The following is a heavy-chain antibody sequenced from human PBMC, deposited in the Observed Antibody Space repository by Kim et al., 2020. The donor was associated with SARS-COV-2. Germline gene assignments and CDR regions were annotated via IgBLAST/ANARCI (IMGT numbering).Heavy chain of an antibody. V-gene: IGHV3-7*01. CDR2: IKHDGSEK. Sequence: GGSLRLSCAASGFTFSSYWMSWVRQAPGKGLEWVANIKHDGSEKYYVDSVKGRFTISRDNAKNSLYLQMNSLRAEDTAVYYCARAGRAELGEHFDYWGQGTLVTVSS. D-gene: IGHD3-10*01. CDR3: ARAGRAELGEHFDY. J-gene: IGHJ4*02. CDR1: GFTFSSYW.